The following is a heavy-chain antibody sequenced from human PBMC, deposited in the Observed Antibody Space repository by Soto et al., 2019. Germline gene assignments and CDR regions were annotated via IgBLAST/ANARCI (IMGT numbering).Heavy chain of an antibody. J-gene: IGHJ4*02. CDR3: ARVGVLRFLEWSFDY. V-gene: IGHV4-30-4*01. CDR1: GGSISSGDYY. Sequence: PSETLSLTCTVSGGSISSGDYYWSWIRQPPGKGLEWIGYVYYSGSTYYNPSLKSRVTISVDTSKNQFSLKLSSVTAADTAVYYCARVGVLRFLEWSFDYWGQGTLVTVSS. CDR2: VYYSGST. D-gene: IGHD3-3*01.